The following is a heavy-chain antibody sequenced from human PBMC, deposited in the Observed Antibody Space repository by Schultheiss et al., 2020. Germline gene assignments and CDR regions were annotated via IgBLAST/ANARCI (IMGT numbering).Heavy chain of an antibody. CDR3: AKAELVVVTATPH. Sequence: SATLSLTCAVYGGSFSGYYWSWIRQPPGKGLEWIGEINHSGSTNYNPSLKSRVTISVDTSKNQFSLKLSSVTAADTAVYYCAKAELVVVTATPHWGQGTLVTGSS. CDR2: INHSGST. CDR1: GGSFSGYY. J-gene: IGHJ4*02. V-gene: IGHV4-34*01. D-gene: IGHD2-21*02.